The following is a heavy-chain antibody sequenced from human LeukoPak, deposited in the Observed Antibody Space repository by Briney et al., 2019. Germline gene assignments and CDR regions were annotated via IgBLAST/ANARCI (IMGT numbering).Heavy chain of an antibody. CDR1: GGSFSGYY. V-gene: IGHV4-34*01. Sequence: SETLSHTRALYGGSFSGYYWSWIRQPPGKELEWSGEINHSGSTNYNPSLKSRVTISVDTSKNQFSLKLSSVTGADTAVYYCARGGIAAKFDPWGQGNLVTVSS. CDR2: INHSGST. D-gene: IGHD6-25*01. J-gene: IGHJ5*02. CDR3: ARGGIAAKFDP.